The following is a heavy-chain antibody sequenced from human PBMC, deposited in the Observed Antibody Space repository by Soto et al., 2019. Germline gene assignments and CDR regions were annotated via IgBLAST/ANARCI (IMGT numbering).Heavy chain of an antibody. CDR1: GGTFTNHA. V-gene: IGHV1-69*01. J-gene: IGHJ5*02. CDR2: IIPIFGTA. CDR3: VRGKMREMATMVRYKWVDT. D-gene: IGHD2-8*01. Sequence: QVQLVQSGAEVKKPGSSVKVSCKASGGTFTNHAINWVRQAPGQGLEWMGGIIPIFGTANYAQKFQGRVTSTADESNRKAYRELSRLRSEDTAGYYGVRGKMREMATMVRYKWVDTWGQGTLVTVSS.